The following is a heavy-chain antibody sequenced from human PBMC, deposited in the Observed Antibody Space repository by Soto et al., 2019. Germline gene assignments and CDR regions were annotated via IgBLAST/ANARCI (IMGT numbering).Heavy chain of an antibody. CDR3: ARDREANSGFDYPDY. Sequence: PGGSQRLSCAASGFVFTSYTMHWVRQAPGKGLEWVALLSSGGSGKYYAESVRGRFTISRDNSKDTLYLQMDSLRADDTAVYYCARDREANSGFDYPDYWGQGTLVTVSS. D-gene: IGHD5-12*01. J-gene: IGHJ4*02. CDR1: GFVFTSYT. V-gene: IGHV3-30-3*01. CDR2: LSSGGSGK.